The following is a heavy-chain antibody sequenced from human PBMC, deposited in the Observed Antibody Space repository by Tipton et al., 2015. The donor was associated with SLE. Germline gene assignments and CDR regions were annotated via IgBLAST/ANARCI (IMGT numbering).Heavy chain of an antibody. CDR2: ISGSGGST. V-gene: IGHV3-23*01. CDR1: GFTFDDYA. J-gene: IGHJ4*02. CDR3: AKAMVQGVISY. D-gene: IGHD3-10*01. Sequence: SLRLSCAASGFTFDDYAMHWVRQAPGKGLEWVSGISGSGGSTYYADSVKGRFTISRDNSKNTLYLQMNSLRAEDTAVYYCAKAMVQGVISYWGQGTLVTVSS.